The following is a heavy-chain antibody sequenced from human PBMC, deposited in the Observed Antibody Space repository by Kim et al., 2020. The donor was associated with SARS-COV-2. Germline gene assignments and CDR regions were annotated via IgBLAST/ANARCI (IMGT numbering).Heavy chain of an antibody. CDR2: IYYSGST. J-gene: IGHJ3*02. CDR1: GGSISSYY. V-gene: IGHV4-59*01. D-gene: IGHD3-10*01. CDR3: ARAHSEKVLLWFGELLSHAFDI. Sequence: SETLSLTCTVSGGSISSYYWSWIRQPPGKGLEWIGYIYYSGSTNYNPSLKSRVTISVDTSKNQFSLKLSSVTAADTAVYYCARAHSEKVLLWFGELLSHAFDIWGQGTMITVSS.